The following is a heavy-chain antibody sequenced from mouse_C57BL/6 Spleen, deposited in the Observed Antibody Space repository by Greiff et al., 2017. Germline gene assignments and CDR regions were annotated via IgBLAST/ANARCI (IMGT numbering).Heavy chain of an antibody. CDR1: GFSFNTYA. V-gene: IGHV10-1*01. D-gene: IGHD2-12*01. CDR3: VRQDSHYAMDY. J-gene: IGHJ4*01. Sequence: EVKVVESGGGLVQPKGSLKLSCAASGFSFNTYAMNWVRQAPGKGLDWVARIRSKSNNYATYYADSVKDRFTISRDESESMLYLQMNNVKTEDTAMYYGVRQDSHYAMDYWGQGTSVTVSS. CDR2: IRSKSNNYAT.